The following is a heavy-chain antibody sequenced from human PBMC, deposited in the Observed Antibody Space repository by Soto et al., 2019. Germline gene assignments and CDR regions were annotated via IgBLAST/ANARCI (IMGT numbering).Heavy chain of an antibody. V-gene: IGHV3-23*01. D-gene: IGHD1-26*01. Sequence: AGSLRLSCAASGVTFSSYAMGWVRQSPGGGLEWVSAISGSGGNTYYPDSVKGRFTISRDNSESTLYLQMNSLRAEDTALYHCAKVPNSGSYFYFDFRGLGTLVTGSS. J-gene: IGHJ4*02. CDR3: AKVPNSGSYFYFDF. CDR1: GVTFSSYA. CDR2: ISGSGGNT.